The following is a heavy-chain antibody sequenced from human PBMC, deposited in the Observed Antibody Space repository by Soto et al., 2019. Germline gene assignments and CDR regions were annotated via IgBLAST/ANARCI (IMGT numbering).Heavy chain of an antibody. J-gene: IGHJ6*02. CDR2: ISYDGSNK. Sequence: GGSLRLSCAASGFTFSSYGMHWVRQAPGKGPEWVAVISYDGSNKYYADSVKGRFTISRDNSKNTLYLQMNGLRAEDTAVYYCAKAPSGSYYNSYYYGMDVWGQGTTVTVSS. V-gene: IGHV3-30*18. CDR1: GFTFSSYG. CDR3: AKAPSGSYYNSYYYGMDV. D-gene: IGHD1-26*01.